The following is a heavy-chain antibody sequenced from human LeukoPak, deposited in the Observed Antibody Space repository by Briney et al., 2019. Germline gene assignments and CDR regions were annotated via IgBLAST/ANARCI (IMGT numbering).Heavy chain of an antibody. D-gene: IGHD6-6*01. CDR1: GGSISSSSYY. CDR3: AIRGSSSSFSY. J-gene: IGHJ4*02. V-gene: IGHV4-39*01. CDR2: IYYSGST. Sequence: PSETLSLTCTVSGGSISSSSYYWGWIRQPPGKGLEWIGSIYYSGSTYYNPSLKSRVTISVDTSKNQFSLKLSSVTAADTAVYYCAIRGSSSSFSYWGQGTLVTVSS.